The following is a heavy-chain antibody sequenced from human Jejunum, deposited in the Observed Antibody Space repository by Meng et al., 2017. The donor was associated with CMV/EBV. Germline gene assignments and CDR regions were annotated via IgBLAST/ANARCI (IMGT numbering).Heavy chain of an antibody. J-gene: IGHJ4*02. CDR1: GFIYNDFA. CDR3: AKGLNYDLLTGYFDD. D-gene: IGHD3-9*01. CDR2: ISQNGRSK. Sequence: SGFIYNDFAMSWVRQTPGEGLNWVSTISQNGRSKYYADSVKGRFTISRDNSKNTLSLQMSSLSAGDTAVYYCAKGLNYDLLTGYFDDWGQGILVTVSS. V-gene: IGHV3-23*01.